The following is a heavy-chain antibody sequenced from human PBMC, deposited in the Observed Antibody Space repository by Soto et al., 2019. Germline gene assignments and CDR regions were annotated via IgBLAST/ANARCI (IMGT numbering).Heavy chain of an antibody. CDR2: IIPIFGTA. Sequence: QVQLVQSGAEVQKPGSSVKVSCKASGGTFSSYAISWVRQAPGQGLEWMGGIIPIFGTANYAQKFQGRVKITADESTSTAYMELSSLRSEDTAVYYCARGWLYSCSSPYYFDYWGQGTLVTVSS. CDR3: ARGWLYSCSSPYYFDY. J-gene: IGHJ4*02. D-gene: IGHD6-6*01. CDR1: GGTFSSYA. V-gene: IGHV1-69*01.